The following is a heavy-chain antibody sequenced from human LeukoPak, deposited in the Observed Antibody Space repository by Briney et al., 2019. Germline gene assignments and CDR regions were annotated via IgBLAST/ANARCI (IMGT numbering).Heavy chain of an antibody. V-gene: IGHV4-38-2*02. CDR2: IDHSGST. J-gene: IGHJ4*02. CDR3: AYGSGPWGY. CDR1: GYSISSGYY. D-gene: IGHD3-10*01. Sequence: SETLSLTCTVSGYSISSGYYWGWIRQPPGKGLEWIGSIDHSGSTYYNPSLKSRVTISVDTSKNQFSLKLSSVTAADTAVYYCAYGSGPWGYWGQGTLVTVSS.